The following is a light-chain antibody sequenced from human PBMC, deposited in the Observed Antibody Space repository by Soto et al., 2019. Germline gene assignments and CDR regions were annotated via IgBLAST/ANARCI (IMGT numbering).Light chain of an antibody. V-gene: IGKV1-39*01. CDR2: AAS. CDR1: QSISSY. CDR3: QQSDSTPWT. Sequence: DIQMTQSPSSLSASVGDRVTITCRASQSISSYLNWYQQKPGKAPKLLIYAASSLRSGVPSRFSGSGSGTDFTLIISSLQPEYFATYYCQQSDSTPWTFGQGTKVDIK. J-gene: IGKJ1*01.